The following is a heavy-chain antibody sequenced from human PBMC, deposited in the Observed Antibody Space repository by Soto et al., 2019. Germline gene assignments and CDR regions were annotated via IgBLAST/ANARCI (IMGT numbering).Heavy chain of an antibody. D-gene: IGHD3-3*01. CDR3: TTPNQLLRITIFGVVTLPDV. CDR2: IKSKTDGGTT. Sequence: GGSLRLSCAASGFTFSNAWMNWVRQAPGKGLEWVGRIKSKTDGGTTDYAAPVKGRFTISRDDSKNTLYLQMNSLKTEDTAVYYCTTPNQLLRITIFGVVTLPDVWGQGTTVTVSS. CDR1: GFTFSNAW. V-gene: IGHV3-15*07. J-gene: IGHJ6*02.